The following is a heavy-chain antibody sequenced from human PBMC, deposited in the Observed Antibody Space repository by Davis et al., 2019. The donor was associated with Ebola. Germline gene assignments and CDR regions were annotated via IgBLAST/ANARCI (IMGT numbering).Heavy chain of an antibody. CDR1: Y. Sequence: YMGWIRQPPGKGLEWIGYIYHSGNTFYNPSLRSRVTISVDTSKNQFSLNLSSVTAVDTAVYYCARARRDYYDSSDNEIADWGRGTLVSVSS. J-gene: IGHJ4*02. CDR2: IYHSGNT. D-gene: IGHD3-22*01. CDR3: ARARRDYYDSSDNEIAD. V-gene: IGHV4-30-2*01.